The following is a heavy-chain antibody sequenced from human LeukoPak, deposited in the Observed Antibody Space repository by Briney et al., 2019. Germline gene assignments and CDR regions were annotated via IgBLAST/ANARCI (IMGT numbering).Heavy chain of an antibody. Sequence: PSETLSLICTVSGGSISSYYWSWIRQPPGKGLEWIGYIYYSGSTNYNPSLKSRVTISVDTSKNQFSLKLSSVTAADTAVYYCARGVRGGWGSARYELEAFDIWGQGTMVTVSS. CDR1: GGSISSYY. V-gene: IGHV4-59*01. CDR2: IYYSGST. CDR3: ARGVRGGWGSARYELEAFDI. J-gene: IGHJ3*02. D-gene: IGHD1-1*01.